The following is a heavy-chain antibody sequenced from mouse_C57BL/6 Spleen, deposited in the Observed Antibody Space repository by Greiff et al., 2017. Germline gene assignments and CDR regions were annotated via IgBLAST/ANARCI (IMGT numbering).Heavy chain of an antibody. J-gene: IGHJ3*01. Sequence: QVQLQQSGAELARPGASVKLSCKASGYTFTSYGISWVKQRTGQGLEWIGEIYPRSGNTYYNEKFKGKATLTADKSSSTAYMELRSLTSEDSAVYFCARRYYGSSEVLFAYWGQGTLVTVSA. D-gene: IGHD1-1*01. CDR3: ARRYYGSSEVLFAY. CDR2: IYPRSGNT. V-gene: IGHV1-81*01. CDR1: GYTFTSYG.